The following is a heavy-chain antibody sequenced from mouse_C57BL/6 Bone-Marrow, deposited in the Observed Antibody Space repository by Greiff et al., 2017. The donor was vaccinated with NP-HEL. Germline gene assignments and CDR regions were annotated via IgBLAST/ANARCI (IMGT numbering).Heavy chain of an antibody. CDR2: INYDGSST. CDR3: ARGLTRHYFDY. CDR1: GFTFSDYY. J-gene: IGHJ2*01. Sequence: EVHLVESEGGLVQPGRSMKLSCTASGFTFSDYYMAWVRQVPEKGLEWVANINYDGSSTYYLDSLKSRFIISRDNAKNILYLQMSSLKSEDTATYYCARGLTRHYFDYWGQGTTLTVSS. D-gene: IGHD2-2*01. V-gene: IGHV5-16*01.